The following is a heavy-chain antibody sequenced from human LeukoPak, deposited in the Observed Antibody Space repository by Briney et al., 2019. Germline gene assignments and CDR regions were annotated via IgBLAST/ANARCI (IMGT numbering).Heavy chain of an antibody. CDR2: IYPGDSDP. CDR1: GYNFTNYW. CDR3: ARVRAYGGYDYGY. J-gene: IGHJ4*02. Sequence: PGESLKISCKGSGYNFTNYWIAWVRQMPGKGLEWMGIIYPGDSDPRYSPSFQGQVTISADKSISTAYLQWSSLEASDSAMYHCARVRAYGGYDYGYWGQGTLVTVSS. V-gene: IGHV5-51*01. D-gene: IGHD5-12*01.